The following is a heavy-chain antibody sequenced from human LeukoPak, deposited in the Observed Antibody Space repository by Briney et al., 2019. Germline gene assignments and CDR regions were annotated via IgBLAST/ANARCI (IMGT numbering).Heavy chain of an antibody. CDR3: ARRAQVERHHSQFDY. Sequence: ASVKVSCKASGYTFTSYGISWVRQAPGQGLEWMGWISAYNGNTNYAQKLQGRVTMTRDMSTSTVYMELSSLRSEDTAVFYCARRAQVERHHSQFDYWGQGTLVTVSS. CDR1: GYTFTSYG. D-gene: IGHD1-1*01. V-gene: IGHV1-18*01. J-gene: IGHJ4*02. CDR2: ISAYNGNT.